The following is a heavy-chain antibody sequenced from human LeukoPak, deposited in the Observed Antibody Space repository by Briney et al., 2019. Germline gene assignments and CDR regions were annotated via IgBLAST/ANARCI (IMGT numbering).Heavy chain of an antibody. V-gene: IGHV4-59*01. CDR1: GYSINSYY. Sequence: SETLSLTCKVSGYSINSYYWSWIRQPPGQGLEWIGSFYHSGSTNYNPSLKSRVTISVDASKNQFSLKLSSVTAADTAVYYCARVSWSATVTPFDIWGQGTMVTVSS. CDR3: ARVSWSATVTPFDI. CDR2: FYHSGST. J-gene: IGHJ3*02. D-gene: IGHD4-17*01.